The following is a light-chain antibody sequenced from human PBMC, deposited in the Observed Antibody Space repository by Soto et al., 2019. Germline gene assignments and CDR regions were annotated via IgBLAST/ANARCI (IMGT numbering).Light chain of an antibody. CDR3: QQLNSYPFT. CDR2: GAS. J-gene: IGKJ5*01. CDR1: QSVDNNH. V-gene: IGKV3-20*01. Sequence: TVLTQSPGTLYFSPGERATLSCRASQSVDNNHVAWYQQRRGLPPRLLIYGASNRATGIPDRFSGSGSGTEFTLTISSLQPEDFATYYCQQLNSYPFTFGQGTRLEIK.